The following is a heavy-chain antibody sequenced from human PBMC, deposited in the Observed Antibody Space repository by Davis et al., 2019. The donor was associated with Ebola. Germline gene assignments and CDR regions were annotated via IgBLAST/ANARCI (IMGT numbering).Heavy chain of an antibody. Sequence: GESLKISCTASGYSFDTHWIGWVCQLPGKALEWMTHFHPGPSVFRYSPSFQGQVTISVDRSISTAYLHWSRLKASDTAMYFCTSQGHRRSYLIKDYWGQGTQVTVSS. V-gene: IGHV5-51*01. CDR2: FHPGPSVF. CDR1: GYSFDTHW. D-gene: IGHD2/OR15-2a*01. J-gene: IGHJ4*02. CDR3: TSQGHRRSYLIKDY.